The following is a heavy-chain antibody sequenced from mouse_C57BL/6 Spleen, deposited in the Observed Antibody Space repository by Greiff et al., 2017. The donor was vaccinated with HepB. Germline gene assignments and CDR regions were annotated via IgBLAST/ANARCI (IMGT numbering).Heavy chain of an antibody. CDR1: GYTFTSYW. D-gene: IGHD1-1*02. Sequence: VQLQQPGAELVMPGASAKLSCKASGYTFTSYWIHWVKQRPGQGLEWIGEIDPSDSYTNYNQKFKGKSTLTVDKSSSTAYMQLSSLTSEDSAVYYCARSNYGPYYYAMDYWGQGTSVTVSS. V-gene: IGHV1-69*01. CDR2: IDPSDSYT. CDR3: ARSNYGPYYYAMDY. J-gene: IGHJ4*01.